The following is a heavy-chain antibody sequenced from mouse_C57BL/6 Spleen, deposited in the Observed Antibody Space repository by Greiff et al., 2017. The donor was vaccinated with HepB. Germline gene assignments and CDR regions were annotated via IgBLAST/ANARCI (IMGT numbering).Heavy chain of an antibody. J-gene: IGHJ3*01. CDR1: GFTFSDYG. V-gene: IGHV5-17*01. CDR3: ARTAQATWAWFAY. CDR2: ISSGSSTI. D-gene: IGHD3-2*02. Sequence: EVKLVESGGGLVKPGGSLKLSCAASGFTFSDYGMHWVRQAPEKGLEWVAYISSGSSTIYYADTVKGRFTISRDNAKNTLFLQMTSLRSEDTAMYYCARTAQATWAWFAYWGQGTLVTVSA.